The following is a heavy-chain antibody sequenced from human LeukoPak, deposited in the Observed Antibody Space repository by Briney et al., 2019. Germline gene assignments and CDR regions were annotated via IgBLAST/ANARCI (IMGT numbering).Heavy chain of an antibody. V-gene: IGHV4-61*02. CDR2: IYTSGST. D-gene: IGHD6-13*01. Sequence: PSETLSLTCTVSGGSISSGSYYWSWIRQPAGKGLEWIGRIYTSGSTNYNPSLKSRVTISVDTSKNQYSLKLSSVTAADTAVYYCARESSSSWYGLYYYYMDVWGKGTTVTVSS. CDR1: GGSISSGSYY. J-gene: IGHJ6*03. CDR3: ARESSSSWYGLYYYYMDV.